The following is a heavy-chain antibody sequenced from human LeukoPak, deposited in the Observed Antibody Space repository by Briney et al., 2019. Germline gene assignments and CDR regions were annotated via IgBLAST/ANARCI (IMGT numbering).Heavy chain of an antibody. CDR2: IYTSGST. CDR1: GGSISSGSYY. Sequence: SETLSLTCTVSGGSISSGSYYWSWIRQPAGTGLEWIGRIYTSGSTNYNPSLKSRVTISVDTSKNQFSLKLSSVTAADTAVYYCARARWFGEYYFDYWGQGTLVTVSS. J-gene: IGHJ4*02. V-gene: IGHV4-61*02. D-gene: IGHD3-10*01. CDR3: ARARWFGEYYFDY.